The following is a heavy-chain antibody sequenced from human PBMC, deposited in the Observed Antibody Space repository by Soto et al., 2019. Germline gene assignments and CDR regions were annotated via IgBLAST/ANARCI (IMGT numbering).Heavy chain of an antibody. CDR2: ISYSSSTI. V-gene: IGHV3-48*02. D-gene: IGHD1-26*01. J-gene: IGHJ4*02. CDR3: ARDHITVGTDV. CDR1: GFTFSSYS. Sequence: GGSLRLSCAASGFTFSSYSMNWVRQAPGKGLEWISYISYSSSTIYYADSVKGRFTISRDNAKNSLYLHMSSLRDEDTAVYYCARDHITVGTDVWGQGTMVTVSS.